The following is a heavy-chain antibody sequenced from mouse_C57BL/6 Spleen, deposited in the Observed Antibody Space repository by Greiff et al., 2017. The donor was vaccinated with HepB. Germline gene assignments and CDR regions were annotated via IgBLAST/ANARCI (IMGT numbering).Heavy chain of an antibody. CDR2: IDPENGDT. D-gene: IGHD2-10*01. CDR1: GFNIKDDY. Sequence: EVQLQQSGAELVRPGASVKLSCTASGFNIKDDYMHWVKQRPEQGLEWIGWIDPENGDTEYASKFQGKATITADTSSNTAYLQLSSLTSEDTAVYYCTPYYGNYGFAYWGQGTLVTVSA. CDR3: TPYYGNYGFAY. V-gene: IGHV14-4*01. J-gene: IGHJ3*01.